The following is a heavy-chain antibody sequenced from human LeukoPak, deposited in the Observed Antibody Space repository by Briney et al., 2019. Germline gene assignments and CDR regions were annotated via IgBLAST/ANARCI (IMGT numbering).Heavy chain of an antibody. V-gene: IGHV3-21*01. CDR1: GFTFSSYS. J-gene: IGHJ4*02. CDR3: ARDGYGDYDY. CDR2: ISSSSSYL. D-gene: IGHD4-17*01. Sequence: GGSLRLSCAASGFTFSSYSMNWVRQAPGKGLWWVSSISSSSSYLYYADSVKGRFTISRDNAKNSMSLQMNSLRAEDTAVYYCARDGYGDYDYWGQGTLVTVSS.